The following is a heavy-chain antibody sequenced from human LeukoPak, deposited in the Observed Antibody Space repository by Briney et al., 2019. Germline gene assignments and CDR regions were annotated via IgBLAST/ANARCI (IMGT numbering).Heavy chain of an antibody. CDR1: GYTFTSYY. CDR3: AREGLIAAALDY. Sequence: ASVKVSCKASGYTFTSYYLHWVRQAPGQGLEWMGWINPNSGGTSSAQKFQGRVTMTRDTSINTAYMEVNWLRSDDTAVFYCAREGLIAAALDYWGQGTLVSVSS. D-gene: IGHD6-13*01. V-gene: IGHV1-2*02. CDR2: INPNSGGT. J-gene: IGHJ4*02.